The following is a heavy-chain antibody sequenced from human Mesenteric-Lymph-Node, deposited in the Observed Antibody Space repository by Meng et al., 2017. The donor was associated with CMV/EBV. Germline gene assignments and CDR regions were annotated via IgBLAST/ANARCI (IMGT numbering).Heavy chain of an antibody. V-gene: IGHV3-23*01. CDR1: GFTFSNYA. Sequence: GESLKISCAASGFTFSNYAMTWVRQAPGKGLEWVSEISSGGGHTYYADSVKGRFTISRDNSRNTVYLQMNSLRAEDTAVYYCAKVGVQVDWGQGTLVTVSS. CDR2: ISSGGGHT. D-gene: IGHD3-16*01. CDR3: AKVGVQVD. J-gene: IGHJ4*02.